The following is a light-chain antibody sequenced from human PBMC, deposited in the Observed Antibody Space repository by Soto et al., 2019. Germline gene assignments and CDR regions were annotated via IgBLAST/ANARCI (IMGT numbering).Light chain of an antibody. Sequence: DIVMTQSPLSLPVTPGEPASISCRSSQSLLNSNGYNYLDWYLQKPGQSPQLLIYLGSNRASGVPDGFSGSGSGTDFTLKISRVEADDVGVYYCMQVLEAPLTFGGGTKVEIK. J-gene: IGKJ4*01. CDR1: QSLLNSNGYNY. CDR2: LGS. V-gene: IGKV2-28*01. CDR3: MQVLEAPLT.